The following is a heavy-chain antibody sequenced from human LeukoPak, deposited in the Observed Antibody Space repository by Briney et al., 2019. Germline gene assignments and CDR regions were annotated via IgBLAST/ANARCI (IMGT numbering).Heavy chain of an antibody. V-gene: IGHV4-59*01. CDR1: GGSFSSYY. D-gene: IGHD3-22*01. J-gene: IGHJ1*01. CDR3: ARGLPAYYYDSSGYYPGYFQH. Sequence: SETLSLTCAVYGGSFSSYYWSWIRQPPGKGLEWIGYIYYSGSTNYNPSLKSRVTISVDTSKNQFSLKLSSVTAADTAVYYCARGLPAYYYDSSGYYPGYFQHWGQGTLVTVSS. CDR2: IYYSGST.